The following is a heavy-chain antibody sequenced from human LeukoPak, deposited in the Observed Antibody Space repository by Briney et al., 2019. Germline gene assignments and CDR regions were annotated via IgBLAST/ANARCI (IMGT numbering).Heavy chain of an antibody. CDR1: GGSISSSSYY. V-gene: IGHV4-39*07. Sequence: SETLSLTCTVSGGSISSSSYYWGWIRQPPGKGLEWIGSIYYSGSTNYNPSLKSRVTISVDTSKNQFSLKLSSVTAADTAVYYCARDIVRSTAEGGWFDPWGQGTLVTVSS. J-gene: IGHJ5*02. D-gene: IGHD2-21*01. CDR3: ARDIVRSTAEGGWFDP. CDR2: IYYSGST.